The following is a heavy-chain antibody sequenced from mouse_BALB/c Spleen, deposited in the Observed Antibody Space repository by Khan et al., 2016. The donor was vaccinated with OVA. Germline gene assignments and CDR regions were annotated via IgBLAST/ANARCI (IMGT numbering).Heavy chain of an antibody. J-gene: IGHJ4*01. Sequence: VQLQQSGAELVKPGASVKLSCTASGFNIKDTYMHWVKQRPEQGLEWIGRIDPANGNTKYDPKFQGKATITADTSSNTAYLQLSSLTSEDTAVYYCDREGNYYYYYAMDYWGQGTSVTVSS. CDR1: GFNIKDTY. CDR2: IDPANGNT. CDR3: DREGNYYYYYAMDY. D-gene: IGHD2-1*01. V-gene: IGHV14-3*02.